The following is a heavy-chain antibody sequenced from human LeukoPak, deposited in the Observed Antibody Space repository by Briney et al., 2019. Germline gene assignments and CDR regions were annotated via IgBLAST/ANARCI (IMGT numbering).Heavy chain of an antibody. D-gene: IGHD4-17*01. CDR1: GFTFSSYS. Sequence: GGSLRLSCAASGFTFSSYSMNWVRQAPGKGLEWVSSISSSSYIYYADSVKGRFTISRDNAKNSLYLQMNSLRAEDTAVCYCARDGTLRPPGVFDYWGQGTLVTVSS. J-gene: IGHJ4*02. CDR3: ARDGTLRPPGVFDY. CDR2: ISSSSYI. V-gene: IGHV3-21*01.